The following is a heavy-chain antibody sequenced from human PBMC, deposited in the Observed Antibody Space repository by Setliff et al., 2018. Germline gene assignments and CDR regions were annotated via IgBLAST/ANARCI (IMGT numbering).Heavy chain of an antibody. J-gene: IGHJ4*02. CDR3: AKGGYSGSHYFDY. Sequence: GGSLRLSCAASGFTFSSYWMHWVRQAPGKGLEWVSAISGSGDSTYYADSVKGRFTISRDNAKNSLYLQMNSLRAEDTAIYYCAKGGYSGSHYFDYWGQGTLVTVSS. V-gene: IGHV3-21*04. CDR1: GFTFSSYW. D-gene: IGHD1-26*01. CDR2: ISGSGDST.